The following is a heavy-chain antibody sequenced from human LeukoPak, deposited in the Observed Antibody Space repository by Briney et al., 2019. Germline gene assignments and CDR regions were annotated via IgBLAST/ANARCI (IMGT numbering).Heavy chain of an antibody. Sequence: GGSLRLSCAASGFTFTTYAMSWVRQAPGKGLEWVSVISGSGGSTYYADSVKGRFTISRDNSKNTLYLQMNSLRAEDTAVYYCAKSQRGVLGSGYDLFDYWGQGTLVTVSS. CDR1: GFTFTTYA. D-gene: IGHD5-12*01. CDR3: AKSQRGVLGSGYDLFDY. CDR2: ISGSGGST. J-gene: IGHJ4*02. V-gene: IGHV3-23*01.